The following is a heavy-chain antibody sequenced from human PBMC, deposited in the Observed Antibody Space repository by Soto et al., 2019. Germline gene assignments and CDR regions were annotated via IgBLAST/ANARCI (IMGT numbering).Heavy chain of an antibody. J-gene: IGHJ6*03. Sequence: SETLSLTCAVYGVSFSGYYWSWIRQPPGKGLEWIGEINHIGSTNYNPSLKSRVTISVDTSKNQFSLKLSSVTAADTAVYYCARGLWFGDNGYYYMDVWGKGTTVTVSS. V-gene: IGHV4-34*01. CDR2: INHIGST. D-gene: IGHD3-10*01. CDR3: ARGLWFGDNGYYYMDV. CDR1: GVSFSGYY.